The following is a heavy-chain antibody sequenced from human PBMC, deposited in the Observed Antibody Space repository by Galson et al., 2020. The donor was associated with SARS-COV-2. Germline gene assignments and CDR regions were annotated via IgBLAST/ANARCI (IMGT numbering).Heavy chain of an antibody. CDR2: INPNSGGT. V-gene: IGHV1-2*02. Sequence: ASVKVSCKASGYTFTGYYLHWVRQAPGQGLEWMGWINPNSGGTNYAQKFQGRVTMTRDTSISTAYMELSRLRSDDTAVYYCASDLASYQLLSNWFDPWGQGTLVTVSS. D-gene: IGHD2-2*01. J-gene: IGHJ5*02. CDR1: GYTFTGYY. CDR3: ASDLASYQLLSNWFDP.